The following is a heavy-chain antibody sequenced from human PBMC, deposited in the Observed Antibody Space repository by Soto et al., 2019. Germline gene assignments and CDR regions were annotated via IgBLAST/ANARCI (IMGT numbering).Heavy chain of an antibody. CDR1: GFTFSSYA. V-gene: IGHV3-23*01. CDR2: ISGSGGST. J-gene: IGHJ5*02. Sequence: GGSLRLSCAASGFTFSSYAMSWVRQAPGKGLEWVSAISGSGGSTYYADSVKGRFTISRDNSKNTLYLQMNSLRAEDTAVYYCAKLANHRGLFFWYWLSFNLFYLCGQGTLDPGSS. CDR3: AKLANHRGLFFWYWLSFNLFYL. D-gene: IGHD3-9*01.